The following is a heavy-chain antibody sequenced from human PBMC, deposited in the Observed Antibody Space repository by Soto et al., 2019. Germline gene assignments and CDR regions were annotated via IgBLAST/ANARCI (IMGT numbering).Heavy chain of an antibody. Sequence: GSLRLSCAASGFAFDTYGMHWVRQTPGKGLEWVAVLGFDGGGRYYADSVKGRFTISRDNSKKMLYLQMDTLRADDTALYYCARDSGLIRENYGMDVWGQGTTVTVSS. D-gene: IGHD2-15*01. CDR2: LGFDGGGR. CDR3: ARDSGLIRENYGMDV. V-gene: IGHV3-33*01. CDR1: GFAFDTYG. J-gene: IGHJ6*02.